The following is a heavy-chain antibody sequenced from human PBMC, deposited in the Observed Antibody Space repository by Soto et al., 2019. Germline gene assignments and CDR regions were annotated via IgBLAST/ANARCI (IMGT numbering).Heavy chain of an antibody. Sequence: QVQLVQSGAEVKKPGASVKVSCKASGYTFTRYGISWMRQAPGQGLEWMGWISAYNGNTNYEQKLQGRVTMTTDTSTSTAYMELRSLRSDDTAVYYCASGTSGYYDSSGHYHASDIWGQGTMVTVSS. J-gene: IGHJ3*02. CDR1: GYTFTRYG. V-gene: IGHV1-18*01. CDR2: ISAYNGNT. D-gene: IGHD3-22*01. CDR3: ASGTSGYYDSSGHYHASDI.